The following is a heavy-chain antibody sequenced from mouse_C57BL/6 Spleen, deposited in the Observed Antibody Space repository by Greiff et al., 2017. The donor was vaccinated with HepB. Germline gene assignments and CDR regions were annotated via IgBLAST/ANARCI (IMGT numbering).Heavy chain of an antibody. V-gene: IGHV1-39*01. J-gene: IGHJ1*03. Sequence: EVKLVESGPELVKPGASVKISCKASGYSFTDYNMNWVKQSNGKSLEWIGVINPNYGTTSYNQKFKGKATLTVDQSSSTAYMQLNSLTSEDSAVYYCARWADYYGSSSHWYFDVWGTGTTVTVSS. CDR1: GYSFTDYN. CDR2: INPNYGTT. CDR3: ARWADYYGSSSHWYFDV. D-gene: IGHD1-1*01.